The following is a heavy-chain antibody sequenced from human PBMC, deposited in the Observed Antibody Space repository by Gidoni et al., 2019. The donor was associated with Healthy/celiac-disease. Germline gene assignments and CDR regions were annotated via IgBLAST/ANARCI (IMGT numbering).Heavy chain of an antibody. J-gene: IGHJ5*02. D-gene: IGHD6-13*01. V-gene: IGHV3-7*01. Sequence: EVQLVESGGGLVQPGGSLRLSCAASGFTFSSYWMSWVRQAPGKGLEWVANINQDGSEKYYVDSVKCRFTISRDNAKNSLYLQMNSLRAEDTAVYYCARDTALRIAAAGGPFDPWGQGTLVTVSS. CDR2: INQDGSEK. CDR1: GFTFSSYW. CDR3: ARDTALRIAAAGGPFDP.